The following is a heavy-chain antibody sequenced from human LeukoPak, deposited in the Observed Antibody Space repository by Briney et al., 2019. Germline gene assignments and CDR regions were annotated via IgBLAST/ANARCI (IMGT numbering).Heavy chain of an antibody. J-gene: IGHJ4*02. V-gene: IGHV4-34*01. Sequence: GSLRLSCAASGFTFSDYYMSWIRQPPGKGLEWIGEINHSGSTNYSPSLKSRVTISVDTSKNQFSLKVSSVTAADTAVYYCARDSYGDSGRRVFDYWGQGTLVTVSS. CDR3: ARDSYGDSGRRVFDY. CDR1: GFTFSDYY. D-gene: IGHD4-17*01. CDR2: INHSGST.